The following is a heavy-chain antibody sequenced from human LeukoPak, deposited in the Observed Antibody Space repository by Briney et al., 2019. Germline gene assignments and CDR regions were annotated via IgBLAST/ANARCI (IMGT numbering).Heavy chain of an antibody. V-gene: IGHV3-7*01. CDR2: IKQDGSEK. Sequence: GGSLRLSCAASGFTFSSYWMSWVRQAPGKGLEWVANIKQDGSEKYYVDSVKGRFTNSRDNAKNSLYLQMNSLRAEDTAVYYCARVCTIFGVVIMDYFDYWGQGTLVTVSS. CDR3: ARVCTIFGVVIMDYFDY. CDR1: GFTFSSYW. J-gene: IGHJ4*02. D-gene: IGHD3-3*01.